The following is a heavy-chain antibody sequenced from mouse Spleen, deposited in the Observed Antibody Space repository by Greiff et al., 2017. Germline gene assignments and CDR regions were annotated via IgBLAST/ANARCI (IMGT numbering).Heavy chain of an antibody. V-gene: IGHV5-17*02. CDR1: GFTFSSFG. CDR2: ISSGSSTI. J-gene: IGHJ2*01. CDR3: ARSTGDYFDY. Sequence: EVRLVESGGGLVQPGGSRKLSCAASGFTFSSFGMHWVRQAPEKGLEWVAYISSGSSTIYYADTVKGRFTISRDNARNTLYLQMSSLRSEDTAMYYCARSTGDYFDYWGQGTTLTVSS.